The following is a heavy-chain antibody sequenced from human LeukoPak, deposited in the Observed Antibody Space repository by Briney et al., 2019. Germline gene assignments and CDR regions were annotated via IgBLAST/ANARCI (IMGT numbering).Heavy chain of an antibody. D-gene: IGHD3-22*01. CDR2: INPNSGGT. V-gene: IGHV1-2*02. CDR3: ARDSPTYDSSGYYYVR. Sequence: ASVKVSCKASGYIFAGSYMHWVRQAPGQGFEWMGWINPNSGGTNYAQKFQGRVTMTRDTSISTAYMELSRLISDDTAVYYCARDSPTYDSSGYYYVRWGQGTLVTVSS. J-gene: IGHJ4*02. CDR1: GYIFAGSY.